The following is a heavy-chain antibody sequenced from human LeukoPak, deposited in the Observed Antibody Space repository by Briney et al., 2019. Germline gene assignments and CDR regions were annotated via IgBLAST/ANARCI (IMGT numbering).Heavy chain of an antibody. J-gene: IGHJ3*02. CDR1: GGSISSGGYS. CDR2: IYHSGST. V-gene: IGHV4-30-2*01. CDR3: ASIAAASTSDDDAFDI. D-gene: IGHD6-13*01. Sequence: PSQTLSLTCAVSGGSISSGGYSWSWIRQPPGKGLEWIGYIYHSGSTYYNPSLKSRVTISVDRSKNQFSLKLSSVTAADTAVYYCASIAAASTSDDDAFDIWGQGTMVTVSS.